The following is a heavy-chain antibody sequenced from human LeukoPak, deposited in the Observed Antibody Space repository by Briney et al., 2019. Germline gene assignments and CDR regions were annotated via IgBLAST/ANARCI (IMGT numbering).Heavy chain of an antibody. CDR3: ARGLVSSWYAPADAFDI. D-gene: IGHD6-13*01. J-gene: IGHJ3*02. CDR1: GYTFTGYY. V-gene: IGHV1-2*02. Sequence: ASVKVSCKASGYTFTGYYMHWVRQAPGQGLEWMGWINPNSGGTNYAQKFQGRVTMTRDTSISTAYMELSRLRSDDTAVYFCARGLVSSWYAPADAFDIWGQGTMVTVSS. CDR2: INPNSGGT.